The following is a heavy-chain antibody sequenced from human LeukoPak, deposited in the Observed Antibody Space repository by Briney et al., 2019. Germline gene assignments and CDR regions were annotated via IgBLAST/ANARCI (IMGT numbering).Heavy chain of an antibody. D-gene: IGHD5-18*01. V-gene: IGHV3-11*01. J-gene: IGHJ5*02. CDR1: GFPFSDYY. CDR3: ARGVDRAVFGFDA. CDR2: ISSSGSTI. Sequence: AGGPLRLSCAASGFPFSDYYMSWLRQAPGKGREWVSYISSSGSTIYYADSGKGRFTISRDNAKNSLYLQMNSLRAEETAVYYCARGVDRAVFGFDAWGQGTLVTVSS.